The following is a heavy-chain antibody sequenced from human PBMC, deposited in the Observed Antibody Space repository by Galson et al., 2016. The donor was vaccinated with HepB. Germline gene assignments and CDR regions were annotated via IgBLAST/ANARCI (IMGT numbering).Heavy chain of an antibody. CDR1: GGSFSGYY. CDR3: AGDRRQGYSYGYATDYHYYGMDV. V-gene: IGHV4-34*01. Sequence: LSLTCGVSGGSFSGYYWNWIRQPLGKGLEWIGEINQGGRTNYNPSLKSRVSISLDTSKNQVSLRLTSVTDADTAVYYCAGDRRQGYSYGYATDYHYYGMDVWGQGTTVTVSS. CDR2: INQGGRT. J-gene: IGHJ6*02. D-gene: IGHD5-18*01.